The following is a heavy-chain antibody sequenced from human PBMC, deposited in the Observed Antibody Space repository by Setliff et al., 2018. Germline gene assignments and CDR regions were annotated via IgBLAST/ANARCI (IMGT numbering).Heavy chain of an antibody. Sequence: PSETLSLTCTVSGGSISSGSYYWSWIRQPAGKGLEWIGRIYTSGSTNYNPSLKSRVTISVDTSKNQFSLKLSSATAADTAVYYCARDGGELRSDILTGYQAYYYYYGMDVWGQGTTVTVSS. V-gene: IGHV4-61*02. J-gene: IGHJ6*02. D-gene: IGHD3-9*01. CDR3: ARDGGELRSDILTGYQAYYYYYGMDV. CDR1: GGSISSGSYY. CDR2: IYTSGST.